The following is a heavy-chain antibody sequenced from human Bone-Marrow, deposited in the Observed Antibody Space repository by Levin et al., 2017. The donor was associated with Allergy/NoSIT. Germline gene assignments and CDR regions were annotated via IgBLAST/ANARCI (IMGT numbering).Heavy chain of an antibody. D-gene: IGHD3-3*01. CDR3: ASGRNFGDN. CDR2: INHDGSNE. V-gene: IGHV3-30*04. Sequence: PGGSLRLSCVASGFSFSGYAMSWVRLTPGKGLQWLAVINHDGSNEKYLDSVRGRFTISRDNSKNTLYLEMKSLQPEDTGVYYCASGRNFGDNWGQGTRVTVSS. J-gene: IGHJ4*02. CDR1: GFSFSGYA.